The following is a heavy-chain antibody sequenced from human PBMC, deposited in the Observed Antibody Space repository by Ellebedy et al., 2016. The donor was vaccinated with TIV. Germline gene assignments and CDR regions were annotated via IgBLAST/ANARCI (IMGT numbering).Heavy chain of an antibody. J-gene: IGHJ5*02. Sequence: GESLKIYCASSGSTFNSYAMSWVRQAPGKGLAWVSAISSDGGTTFYADSVKGRFTISRDNFKNTLYLQMNSLRAEDTALYYCANFAAAAAPTSWGQGTLVTVSS. CDR1: GSTFNSYA. CDR2: ISSDGGTT. CDR3: ANFAAAAAPTS. D-gene: IGHD6-13*01. V-gene: IGHV3-23*01.